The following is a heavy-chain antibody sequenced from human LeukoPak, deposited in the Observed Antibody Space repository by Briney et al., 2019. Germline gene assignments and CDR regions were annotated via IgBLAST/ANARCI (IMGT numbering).Heavy chain of an antibody. CDR1: GYTFTGYY. D-gene: IGHD1-7*01. CDR3: ARGTRTGTTLLGNWFDP. V-gene: IGHV1-2*02. Sequence: ASVKVSCKASGYTFTGYYMHWVRQAPGQGLEWMGWINPNSGGTNYAQKFQGRVTTTRDTSISTAYMELSRLRSDDTAVYYCARGTRTGTTLLGNWFDPWGQGTLVTVSS. J-gene: IGHJ5*02. CDR2: INPNSGGT.